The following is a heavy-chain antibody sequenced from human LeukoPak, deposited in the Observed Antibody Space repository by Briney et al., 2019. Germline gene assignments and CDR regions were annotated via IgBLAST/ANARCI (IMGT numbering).Heavy chain of an antibody. J-gene: IGHJ4*02. CDR2: ISGSGGTT. Sequence: TGGSLRLSCAASGFTFSIYAMNWVRQAPGKGLEWVSGISGSGGTTYYTDSVKGRFTISRDNSKNTLYLQMNSLRAEDTAVYYCAKDRYDSGYGCYFDCWGQGTLVTVSS. D-gene: IGHD3-10*01. V-gene: IGHV3-23*01. CDR3: AKDRYDSGYGCYFDC. CDR1: GFTFSIYA.